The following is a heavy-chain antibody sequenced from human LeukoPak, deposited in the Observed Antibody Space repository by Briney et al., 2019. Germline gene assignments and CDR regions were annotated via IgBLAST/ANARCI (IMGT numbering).Heavy chain of an antibody. CDR2: ISNSSSYI. CDR1: GFTFSSYS. CDR3: AREGSSPWFDP. J-gene: IGHJ5*02. V-gene: IGHV3-21*01. D-gene: IGHD2-2*01. Sequence: GGSLRLSCAASGFTFSSYSMNWVRQAPGKGLEGVSSISNSSSYIYYADSVKGRFTISRDNAKNSLYLQMNSLRAEDTAVYYCAREGSSPWFDPWGQGTLVTVSS.